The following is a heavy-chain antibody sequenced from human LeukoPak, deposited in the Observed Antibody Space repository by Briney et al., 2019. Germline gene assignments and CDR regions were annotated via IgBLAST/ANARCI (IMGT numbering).Heavy chain of an antibody. CDR2: ISSSGSNI. D-gene: IGHD4-17*01. J-gene: IGHJ4*02. Sequence: GGSLRLSCAASGFTFSSYSMNWVRQAPGKGLEWVSSISSSGSNIYYADSVKGRFTISRDNAKNSLYLQMNSMRAEDMAVYYCATNSTVTRVGFDYWGQGTLVTVSS. CDR1: GFTFSSYS. CDR3: ATNSTVTRVGFDY. V-gene: IGHV3-21*01.